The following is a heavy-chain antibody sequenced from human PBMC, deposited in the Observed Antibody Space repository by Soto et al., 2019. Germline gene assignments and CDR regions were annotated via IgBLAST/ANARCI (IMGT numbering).Heavy chain of an antibody. V-gene: IGHV2-5*02. CDR2: IYWDDDK. D-gene: IGHD7-27*01. CDR1: GFSLDTSGVA. Sequence: QITLKESGPTLVKPTQTLTLTCTFSGFSLDTSGVAVAWIRQPPGKALEWLALIYWDDDKRYSPSLKSRLTIXQDTSKNQVLLTMTNMDPVDTGTYYCAHRQYNGDDWGYFDYWGQGTLVAVSS. J-gene: IGHJ4*02. CDR3: AHRQYNGDDWGYFDY.